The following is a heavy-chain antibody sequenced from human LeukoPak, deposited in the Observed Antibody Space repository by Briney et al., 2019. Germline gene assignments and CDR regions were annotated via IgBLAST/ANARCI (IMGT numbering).Heavy chain of an antibody. CDR3: ARVLRFLKAADY. CDR1: GFTFSSYW. Sequence: PGGSLRLSCAASGFTFSSYWMSWVRQAPGKGLEWVANLKQDGSEKYYVDSVKGRFTLSRDNAKNSLYLQMNSLRAEDTAVYYCARVLRFLKAADYWGQGTLVTVSS. V-gene: IGHV3-7*04. CDR2: LKQDGSEK. J-gene: IGHJ4*02. D-gene: IGHD3-3*01.